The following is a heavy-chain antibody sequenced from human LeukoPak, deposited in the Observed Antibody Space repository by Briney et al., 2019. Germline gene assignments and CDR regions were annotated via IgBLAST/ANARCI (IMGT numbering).Heavy chain of an antibody. V-gene: IGHV3-7*01. D-gene: IGHD6-6*01. CDR1: GFTFSSYW. J-gene: IGHJ6*02. CDR2: IKQDGSEK. Sequence: GGSLRLSCAASGFTFSSYWMSWVRQAPGKGLEWVANIKQDGSEKYYVDSVKGRFTISRDNAKNSLYLQMNSLRAEDTAVYYCARAGSSSYYYYYYGMDVWGQGTTVTVSS. CDR3: ARAGSSSYYYYYYGMDV.